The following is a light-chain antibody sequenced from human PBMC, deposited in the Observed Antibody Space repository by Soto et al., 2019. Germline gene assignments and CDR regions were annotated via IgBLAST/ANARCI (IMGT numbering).Light chain of an antibody. CDR3: QQYGSSSGIT. J-gene: IGKJ5*01. CDR2: DAS. Sequence: EIVLTQSPATLSLSPGERATLSCGASQSVSSSYLAWYQQKPGLAPRLLIYDASSRATGIPDRFSGSGSGTDFTLTISRLEPEYFAVYYCQQYGSSSGITFGQGTRLEIK. V-gene: IGKV3D-20*01. CDR1: QSVSSSY.